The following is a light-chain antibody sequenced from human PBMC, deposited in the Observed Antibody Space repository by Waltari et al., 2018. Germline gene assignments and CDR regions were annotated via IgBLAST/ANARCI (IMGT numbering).Light chain of an antibody. CDR1: QSVSSN. Sequence: VILTQSPATLSLSPGERATHSCRASQSVSSNFAWYQQKPGQAPRLLIYGASSRATGIPDMFSASGSGTEFTLTISSLELEDFAVYYCQNYGSSPPLTFGGGTKLEIK. CDR3: QNYGSSPPLT. J-gene: IGKJ4*01. CDR2: GAS. V-gene: IGKV3-20*01.